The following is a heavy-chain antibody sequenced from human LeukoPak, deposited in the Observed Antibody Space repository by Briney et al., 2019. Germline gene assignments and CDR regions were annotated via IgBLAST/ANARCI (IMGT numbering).Heavy chain of an antibody. V-gene: IGHV3-7*03. CDR2: IKEDGTET. CDR3: AKEGRSLQTY. Sequence: LAGGSLRLSCAASGFMFSSNWMSWVRLAPGKGLEWVANIKEDGTETYYVDSVKGRFTISRDNAKNSLYLQMNSPRVEDTAVYYCAKEGRSLQTYWGQGTLVTVSS. CDR1: GFMFSSNW. D-gene: IGHD5-24*01. J-gene: IGHJ4*02.